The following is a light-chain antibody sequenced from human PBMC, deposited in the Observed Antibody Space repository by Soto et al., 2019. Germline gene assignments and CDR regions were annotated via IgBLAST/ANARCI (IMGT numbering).Light chain of an antibody. CDR2: GAS. V-gene: IGKV3-20*01. CDR3: QQYGSSPGT. J-gene: IGKJ1*01. Sequence: EIVLTQSPGTLSLSRGERATLSCRASQSVSSSDLAWYQQKPGQAPRLLIYGASIRDTGIPDRFSGSGSGTDFTLTISRLESEDFAVYYCQQYGSSPGTFGQGTKVDIK. CDR1: QSVSSSD.